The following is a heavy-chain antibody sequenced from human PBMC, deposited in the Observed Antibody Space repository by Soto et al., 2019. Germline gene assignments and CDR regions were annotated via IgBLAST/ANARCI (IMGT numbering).Heavy chain of an antibody. CDR1: GFTFSSYA. D-gene: IGHD4-4*01. Sequence: EVQLLESGGGLVQPGGSLRLSCAASGFTFSSYALNWVRQAPGKGLEWVSVVTGNGGNTFYADSVKGRFTISRDNSKNTLYLQMNSLRAEDTAVYYCAKLSSNYGPDHWGQGTLVTVSS. CDR2: VTGNGGNT. CDR3: AKLSSNYGPDH. V-gene: IGHV3-23*01. J-gene: IGHJ5*02.